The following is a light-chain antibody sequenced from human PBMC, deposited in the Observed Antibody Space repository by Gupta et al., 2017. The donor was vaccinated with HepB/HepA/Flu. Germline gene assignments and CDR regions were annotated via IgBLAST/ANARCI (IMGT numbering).Light chain of an antibody. J-gene: IGKJ3*01. CDR2: GAS. V-gene: IGKV1-27*01. Sequence: DIQITQSPSSPSASVGDRVTITCRASQDISNYVAWFQQKPGKVPNLLLYGASTLPSGVPSRFSGSGSGTDFTLTISSLQPEDVATYYCHKDNSAPLTFGHGTKVDFK. CDR1: QDISNY. CDR3: HKDNSAPLT.